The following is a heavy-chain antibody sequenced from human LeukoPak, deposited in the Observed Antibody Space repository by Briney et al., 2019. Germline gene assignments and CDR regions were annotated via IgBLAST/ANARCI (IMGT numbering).Heavy chain of an antibody. CDR1: GFTFSSFW. Sequence: PGGSLRLSCAASGFTFSSFWIYWVRHAPGKGLVWVSRIKSDGSETLYADSVKGRFTISRDNAKNSLYLQMNSLRAEDTAVYYCARVPYGSGIWWWFDPWGQGTLVTVSS. V-gene: IGHV3-74*01. CDR2: IKSDGSET. CDR3: ARVPYGSGIWWWFDP. D-gene: IGHD3-10*01. J-gene: IGHJ5*02.